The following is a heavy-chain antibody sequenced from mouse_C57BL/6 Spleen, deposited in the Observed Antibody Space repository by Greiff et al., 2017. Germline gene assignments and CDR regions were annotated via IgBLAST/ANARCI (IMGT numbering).Heavy chain of an antibody. CDR2: IRLKSDNYAT. J-gene: IGHJ2*01. CDR1: GFTFSNYW. Sequence: EVHLVESGGGLVQPGGSMKLSCVASGFTFSNYWMNWVRQSPEKGLEWVAQIRLKSDNYATHYAESVKGRFTISRDDSKSSVYLQMNNLRAEDTGIYYCTGESNYFYFDYWGQGTTLTVSS. D-gene: IGHD2-5*01. V-gene: IGHV6-3*01. CDR3: TGESNYFYFDY.